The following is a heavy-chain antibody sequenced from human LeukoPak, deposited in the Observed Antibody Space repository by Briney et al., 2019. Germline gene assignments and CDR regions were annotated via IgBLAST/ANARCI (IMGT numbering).Heavy chain of an antibody. Sequence: GGSLRLSCAASGFTFSSYAMHWVRQAPGKGLEWVSAISGSGGSTYYADSVKGRFTISRDNSKNTLYLQMNSLRAEDTAVYYCARDRDYRDFDYWGQGTLVTVSS. V-gene: IGHV3-23*01. CDR1: GFTFSSYA. D-gene: IGHD4-11*01. CDR3: ARDRDYRDFDY. CDR2: ISGSGGST. J-gene: IGHJ4*02.